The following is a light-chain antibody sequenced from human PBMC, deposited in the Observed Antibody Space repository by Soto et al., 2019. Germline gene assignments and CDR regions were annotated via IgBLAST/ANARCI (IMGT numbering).Light chain of an antibody. V-gene: IGLV2-14*03. CDR3: SSYTSSSTPYV. J-gene: IGLJ1*01. CDR2: EVS. CDR1: SSDVGGYNY. Sequence: QSVLTRPASVSGSPGQSITISCTGTSSDVGGYNYVSWYQQHPGKAPKLMIYEVSNRPSGDSDRFSGSKSGNTASLTISGLQAEDEADYYCSSYTSSSTPYVFGSGTKLTVL.